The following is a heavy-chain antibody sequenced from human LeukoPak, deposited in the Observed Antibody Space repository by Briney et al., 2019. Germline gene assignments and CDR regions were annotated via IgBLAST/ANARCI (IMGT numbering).Heavy chain of an antibody. Sequence: GGSLRLPCAASGFTFSTYAMTWVRQAPGKGLEWVSGISNSGSSTYYADSVKGRFTISRDNSKNMLYLQMNSLRTEDTALYYCASLYSTNYWGQGTLVTVSS. CDR1: GFTFSTYA. V-gene: IGHV3-23*01. J-gene: IGHJ4*02. D-gene: IGHD5-18*01. CDR3: ASLYSTNY. CDR2: ISNSGSST.